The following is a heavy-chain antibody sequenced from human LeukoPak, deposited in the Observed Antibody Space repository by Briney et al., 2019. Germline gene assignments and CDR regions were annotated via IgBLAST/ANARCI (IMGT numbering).Heavy chain of an antibody. J-gene: IGHJ3*02. CDR2: IYYSGST. Sequence: SETLSLTCTVSGGSISSYYWSWIRQPPGKGLEWIGYIYYSGSTNYNPSLKSRVTISVDTSKNQFSLKLSSVTAADTAVYYCAREHRYYYDSSGYPGAFDIWGQGTMVTVSS. CDR1: GGSISSYY. V-gene: IGHV4-59*01. D-gene: IGHD3-22*01. CDR3: AREHRYYYDSSGYPGAFDI.